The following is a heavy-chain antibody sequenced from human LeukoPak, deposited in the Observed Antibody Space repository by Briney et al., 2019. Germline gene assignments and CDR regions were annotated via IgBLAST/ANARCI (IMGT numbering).Heavy chain of an antibody. J-gene: IGHJ4*02. CDR1: GFTFSSYA. CDR2: ISYDGSNK. V-gene: IGHV3-30*04. Sequence: GRSLRLPCAASGFTFSSYAMHWGRQAPGKGVEWVAVISYDGSNKYYADSVKGRFTISRDNSKNTLYLQMNSLRAEDTAVYYCARDNEEIVVVPAAIDYWGQGTLVTVSS. CDR3: ARDNEEIVVVPAAIDY. D-gene: IGHD2-2*01.